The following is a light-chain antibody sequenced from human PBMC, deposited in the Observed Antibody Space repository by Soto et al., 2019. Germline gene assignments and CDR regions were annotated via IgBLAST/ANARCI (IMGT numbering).Light chain of an antibody. J-gene: IGLJ2*01. CDR1: SSDVGGYNY. V-gene: IGLV2-14*01. Sequence: QSALTQPASVSGSPGQSITISCTGTSSDVGGYNYVSWYQQHPGKAPKLMIYDVSNRPSGVSNRFSGSKSGNTASLTISGLQAEDEADYYCSSYTSSIVVFGGGTQLTGL. CDR3: SSYTSSIVV. CDR2: DVS.